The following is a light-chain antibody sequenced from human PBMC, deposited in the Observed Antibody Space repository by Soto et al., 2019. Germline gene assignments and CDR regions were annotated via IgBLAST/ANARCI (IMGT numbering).Light chain of an antibody. CDR2: GAS. V-gene: IGKV3-15*01. CDR3: QQYNDWPRT. Sequence: IVMTQSPVTLSVSPWERATLSCRASQSVSTNLAWYQQKPGQAPRLLIYGASGRATDISARFTGSGSGTEFTLTISSLQSGDSAVYYCQQYNDWPRTFGQGTKVDIK. J-gene: IGKJ1*01. CDR1: QSVSTN.